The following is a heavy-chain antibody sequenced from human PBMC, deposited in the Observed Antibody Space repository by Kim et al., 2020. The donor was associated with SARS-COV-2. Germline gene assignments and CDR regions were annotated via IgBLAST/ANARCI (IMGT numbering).Heavy chain of an antibody. CDR2: INHSGST. CDR1: GGSFSGYY. V-gene: IGHV4-34*01. CDR3: ARANYDFWSGYYGWENPKLGVRFDP. D-gene: IGHD3-3*01. Sequence: SETLSLTCAVYGGSFSGYYWSWIRQPPGKGLEWIGEINHSGSTNYNPSLKSRVTISVDTSKNQFSLKLSSVTAADTAVYYCARANYDFWSGYYGWENPKLGVRFDPWGQGTLVTVSS. J-gene: IGHJ5*02.